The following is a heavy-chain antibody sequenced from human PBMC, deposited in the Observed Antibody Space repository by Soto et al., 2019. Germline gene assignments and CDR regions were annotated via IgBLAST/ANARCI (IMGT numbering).Heavy chain of an antibody. CDR2: IYYRGST. CDR3: ARGGYCSGGSCYRSFDY. D-gene: IGHD2-15*01. CDR1: GGSISSYY. Sequence: SETLSLTCTVSGGSISSYYWSWIRQPPGKGLERIGYIYYRGSTNYNPSLKSRVTISVDTSKNQFSLKLSSVTAADTAVYYCARGGYCSGGSCYRSFDYWGQGTLVTVSS. J-gene: IGHJ4*02. V-gene: IGHV4-59*01.